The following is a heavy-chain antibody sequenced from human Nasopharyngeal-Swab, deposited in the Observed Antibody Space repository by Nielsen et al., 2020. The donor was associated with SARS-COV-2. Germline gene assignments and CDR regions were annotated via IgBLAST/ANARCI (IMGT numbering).Heavy chain of an antibody. J-gene: IGHJ4*02. CDR2: IRSNAYGGTT. D-gene: IGHD1-26*01. V-gene: IGHV3-49*04. Sequence: GESLKISCTASGFTFGDYAMSWVRQAPGKGLEWVGFIRSNAYGGTTESAASVKGSFTISRDESNSIAYLQMNSLKTEDTAVYYCTRDPEWKLLFLGYWGQGTLVTVSS. CDR3: TRDPEWKLLFLGY. CDR1: GFTFGDYA.